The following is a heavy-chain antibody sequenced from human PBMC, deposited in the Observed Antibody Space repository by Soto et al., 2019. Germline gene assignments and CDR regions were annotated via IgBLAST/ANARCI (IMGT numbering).Heavy chain of an antibody. D-gene: IGHD2-2*01. CDR2: INAGNGNT. V-gene: IGHV1-3*01. Sequence: ASVKVSCKASGYTFTSYAMHWVRQAPGQRLEWMGWINAGNGNTKYSQKFQGRVTITRDTSACTAYMELSSLRSEDTAVYYCARDVVPAAIPYLILGYWGQGTLVTVSS. J-gene: IGHJ4*02. CDR3: ARDVVPAAIPYLILGY. CDR1: GYTFTSYA.